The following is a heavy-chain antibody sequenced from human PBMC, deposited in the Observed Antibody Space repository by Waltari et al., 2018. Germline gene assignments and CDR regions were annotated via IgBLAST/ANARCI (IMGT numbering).Heavy chain of an antibody. CDR3: LGSPGQGYYYGMDV. CDR1: GFTVSSNY. J-gene: IGHJ6*02. CDR2: IYSGGST. Sequence: EVQLVESGGGLIQPGGSLRLSCAASGFTVSSNYMSWVRQAPGKGLEWVSVIYSGGSTYYADSVKGRFTISRDNSKNTLYLQMNSLRAEDTAVYYCLGSPGQGYYYGMDVWGQGTTVTVSS. D-gene: IGHD6-13*01. V-gene: IGHV3-53*01.